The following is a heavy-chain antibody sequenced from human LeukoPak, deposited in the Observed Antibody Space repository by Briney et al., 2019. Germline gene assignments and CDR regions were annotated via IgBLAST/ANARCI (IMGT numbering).Heavy chain of an antibody. D-gene: IGHD3/OR15-3a*01. V-gene: IGHV4-59*08. J-gene: IGHJ4*02. Sequence: SETLSLTCTVSGGSISSYYWSWIRQPPGKGLEWIGYIYYSGSTNYNPSLKSRVTISVDTSKNQFSLKLSSVTAADTAVYYCARHLQTPTEYDFPLGFDYWGQGTLVTVSS. CDR1: GGSISSYY. CDR3: ARHLQTPTEYDFPLGFDY. CDR2: IYYSGST.